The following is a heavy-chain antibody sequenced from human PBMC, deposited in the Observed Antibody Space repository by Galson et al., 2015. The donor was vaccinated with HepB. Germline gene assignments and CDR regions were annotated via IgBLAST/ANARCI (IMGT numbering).Heavy chain of an antibody. J-gene: IGHJ6*02. Sequence: SLRLSCAASGFPFSDYAMHWVRQAPGKGLEWVARIRCDGRGRYYGDSVKGRFTISRDNSKKTLYLQVNSLRAEDTAVYSCARESCRRGGICEGAFCKGVDVWGQGTTVTVSS. CDR1: GFPFSDYA. CDR3: ARESCRRGGICEGAFCKGVDV. V-gene: IGHV3-33*08. CDR2: IRCDGRGR. D-gene: IGHD2-15*01.